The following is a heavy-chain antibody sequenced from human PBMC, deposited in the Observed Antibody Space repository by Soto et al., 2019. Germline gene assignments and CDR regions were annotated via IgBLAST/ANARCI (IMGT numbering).Heavy chain of an antibody. CDR1: GFTFSSYG. V-gene: IGHV3-30*18. CDR3: AKEVKDFWSGYYTGNRRNWFDP. CDR2: ISYDGSNK. Sequence: GGSLRLSCAASGFTFSSYGMHWVRQAPGKGLEWVAVISYDGSNKYYADSVKGRFTISRDNSKNTLYLQMNSLRAEDTAVYYCAKEVKDFWSGYYTGNRRNWFDPWGQGTLVTVSS. D-gene: IGHD3-3*01. J-gene: IGHJ5*02.